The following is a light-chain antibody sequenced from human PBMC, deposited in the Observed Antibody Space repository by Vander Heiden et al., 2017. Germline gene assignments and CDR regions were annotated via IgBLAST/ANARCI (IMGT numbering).Light chain of an antibody. CDR1: SSNIGAGYA. Sequence: QSVLTKPPSVSGAPGQRVTISCTGSSSNIGAGYAVHWYQQLPGTAPTLLIYGNGNRPSGVPDRFSGSKSGTSASLAITGLQAEDEADYYCQSYDSRLSVVFGGGTKLTVL. CDR2: GNG. CDR3: QSYDSRLSVV. V-gene: IGLV1-40*01. J-gene: IGLJ2*01.